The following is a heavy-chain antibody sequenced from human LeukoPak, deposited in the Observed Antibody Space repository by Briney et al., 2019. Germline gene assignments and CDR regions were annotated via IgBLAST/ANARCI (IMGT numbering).Heavy chain of an antibody. CDR1: GGSISSSSYY. CDR2: IYYSGST. V-gene: IGHV4-39*07. D-gene: IGHD1-26*01. CDR3: ARGEWELRAGFDY. Sequence: PSETLSLTCTVSGGSISSSSYYWGWIRQPPGKGPEWIGSIYYSGSTYYNPSLKSRVTISVDTSKNQFSLKLSSVTAADTAVYYCARGEWELRAGFDYWGQGTLVTVSS. J-gene: IGHJ4*02.